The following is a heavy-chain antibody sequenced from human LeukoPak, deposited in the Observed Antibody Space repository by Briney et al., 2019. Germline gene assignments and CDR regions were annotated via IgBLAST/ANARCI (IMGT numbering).Heavy chain of an antibody. CDR1: GLIFRNYG. CDR2: IRHDGTNK. V-gene: IGHV3-30*02. Sequence: GGSLRLSCEASGLIFRNYGMHWVRQAPGRGLEWVAFIRHDGTNKYYADSVKGRFTISRDNSKNTLYLQMNSLRAEDTAVYYCARGTSYGSGSYFDYWGQGTLVTVSS. D-gene: IGHD3-10*01. J-gene: IGHJ4*02. CDR3: ARGTSYGSGSYFDY.